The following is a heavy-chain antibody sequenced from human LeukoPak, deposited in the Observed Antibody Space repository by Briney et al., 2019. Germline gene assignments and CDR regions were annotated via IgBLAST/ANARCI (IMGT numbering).Heavy chain of an antibody. D-gene: IGHD6-19*01. CDR3: ARLRESSGWYRAAAFDI. Sequence: SETLSLTCTVSGGSISSSSYYWGWIRQPPGKGLEWIGSIYYSGSTYYNPSLKSRVTISVDTSKNQFSLKLSSVTAADTAVYYCARLRESSGWYRAAAFDIWGQGTMVTVSS. CDR1: GGSISSSSYY. CDR2: IYYSGST. V-gene: IGHV4-39*01. J-gene: IGHJ3*02.